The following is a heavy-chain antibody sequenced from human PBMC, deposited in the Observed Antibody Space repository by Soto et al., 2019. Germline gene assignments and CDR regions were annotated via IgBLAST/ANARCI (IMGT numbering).Heavy chain of an antibody. CDR3: ARDWYCSGGSCQDVFAY. CDR2: VSTYTANA. CDR1: GYTYARCS. V-gene: IGHV1-18*01. J-gene: IGHJ4*02. Sequence: ASVKACSKDSGYTYARCSLRWLRHATRQGLEWMGWVSTYTANAKYAQKLQGRVTMTTDTSTSTAYMELRSLRSDDTAVYYCARDWYCSGGSCQDVFAYWGQGTLVTVSS. D-gene: IGHD2-15*01.